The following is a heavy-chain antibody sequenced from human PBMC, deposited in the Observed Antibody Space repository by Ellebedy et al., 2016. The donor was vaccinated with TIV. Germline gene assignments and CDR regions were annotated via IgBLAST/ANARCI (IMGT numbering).Heavy chain of an antibody. CDR1: GYSFTSYW. CDR2: IYPGYSDT. V-gene: IGHV5-51*01. Sequence: GESLKISCKGSGYSFTSYWIGWVRQMPGKGLEWMGIIYPGYSDTRYSPSFQGQVTISADKSISTAYLQWSSLKASDTAMYYCARVGEVAATPCSYWGQGTLVTVSS. D-gene: IGHD2-15*01. CDR3: ARVGEVAATPCSY. J-gene: IGHJ4*02.